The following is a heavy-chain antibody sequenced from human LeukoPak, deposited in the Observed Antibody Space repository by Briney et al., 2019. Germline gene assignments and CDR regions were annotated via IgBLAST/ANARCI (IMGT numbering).Heavy chain of an antibody. CDR2: MSPNSGNT. Sequence: ASVKVSCKASGYTFTSYDINWVRQAPGQGLEWMGWMSPNSGNTGYAQKFQGRVTMTRNTSISTAYMELSSLRSEDTAVYYCAREGYCSGGSCYYSYFDYWGQGTLVTVSS. V-gene: IGHV1-8*01. CDR3: AREGYCSGGSCYYSYFDY. D-gene: IGHD2-15*01. CDR1: GYTFTSYD. J-gene: IGHJ4*02.